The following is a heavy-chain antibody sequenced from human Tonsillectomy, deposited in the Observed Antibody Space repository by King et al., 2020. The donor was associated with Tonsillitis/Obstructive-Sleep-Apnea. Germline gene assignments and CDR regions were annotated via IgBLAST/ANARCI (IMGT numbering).Heavy chain of an antibody. Sequence: VQLVESGGGVVQPGRSLRLSCEVSGFTFSSYGMHWVRQAPGKGLEWLAVISYDGSNRYYADSVKGRFTISRDNSKNTLYLQMNSLRAEDTAVYYCAKPYYGGKYYYYYGMDVWGKGTTVTVSS. CDR2: ISYDGSNR. CDR1: GFTFSSYG. CDR3: AKPYYGGKYYYYYGMDV. D-gene: IGHD4-23*01. J-gene: IGHJ6*04. V-gene: IGHV3-30*18.